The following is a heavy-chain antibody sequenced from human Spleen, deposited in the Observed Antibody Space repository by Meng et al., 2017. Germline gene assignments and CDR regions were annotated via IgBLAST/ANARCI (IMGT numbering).Heavy chain of an antibody. CDR1: GGSISTSGYY. Sequence: QPQLQESGPGLVKPSEALSLTCSVSGGSISTSGYYWGWIRQPPGKGLEWIGSIGHSGFTYYTLSLKSRVTVSIDTSKSQFSLMLTSVTAADTAVYYCVRSSAWVRAGFDPWGQGTLVTVSS. D-gene: IGHD6-19*01. V-gene: IGHV4-39*01. CDR2: IGHSGFT. J-gene: IGHJ5*02. CDR3: VRSSAWVRAGFDP.